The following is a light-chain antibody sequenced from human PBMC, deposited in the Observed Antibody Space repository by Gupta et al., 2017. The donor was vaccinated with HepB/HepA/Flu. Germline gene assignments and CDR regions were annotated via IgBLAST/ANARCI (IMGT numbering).Light chain of an antibody. CDR2: SHT. V-gene: IGLV1-44*01. CDR1: SSNIGSNS. Sequence: QSVVTQPPSAPGTPGQRATISCSGSSSNIGSNSVNWYKKFPGTAPKLIIYSHTQRPSGVPDRFSGSKSGTSASLAISGLQSEDEADYYCAAWDDSLSALVFGGGTTLTVL. J-gene: IGLJ3*02. CDR3: AAWDDSLSALV.